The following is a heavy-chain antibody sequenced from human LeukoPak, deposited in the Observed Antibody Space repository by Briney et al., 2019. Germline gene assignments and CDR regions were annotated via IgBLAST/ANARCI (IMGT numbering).Heavy chain of an antibody. J-gene: IGHJ4*02. Sequence: PGESLKISCKGSGYSFTSYWIGWVRQMPGKGLEWMGIIYPGDSDTRYSPSFQGQVTISADKSISTAYLQWSSLKASDTAMYYCAGAECISTSSYACVDYLGQAALVSVCS. CDR3: AGAECISTSSYACVDY. CDR2: IYPGDSDT. V-gene: IGHV5-51*01. CDR1: GYSFTSYW. D-gene: IGHD2-2*01.